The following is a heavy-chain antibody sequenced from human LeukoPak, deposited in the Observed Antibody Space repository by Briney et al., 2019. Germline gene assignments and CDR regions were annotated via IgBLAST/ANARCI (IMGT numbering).Heavy chain of an antibody. V-gene: IGHV3-7*05. CDR1: GFTFSNYW. CDR3: ASTQTFDY. CDR2: IKQDGSEK. Sequence: GGSLRLSCAASGFTFSNYWMSWVRQAPGKGLEWVANIKQDGSEKYYADSVKGRFTISRENAKSSLYLQLNSLRVEDTAVYHCASTQTFDYWGQGTLVTVPS. J-gene: IGHJ4*02.